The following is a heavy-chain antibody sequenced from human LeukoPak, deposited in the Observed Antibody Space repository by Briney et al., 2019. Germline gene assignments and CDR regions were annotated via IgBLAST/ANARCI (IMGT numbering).Heavy chain of an antibody. J-gene: IGHJ6*04. D-gene: IGHD3-22*01. CDR2: IYYSGST. CDR3: ARDPYYYDSSGYYYNV. Sequence: SETLSLTCTVSGGSIRGYYWSTIRQPPGKGLEWIGYIYYSGSTNYNPSLKSRVTISVDTSKNQFSLKLSSVTAADTAVYYCARDPYYYDSSGYYYNVWGKGTTVTVSS. V-gene: IGHV4-59*12. CDR1: GGSIRGYY.